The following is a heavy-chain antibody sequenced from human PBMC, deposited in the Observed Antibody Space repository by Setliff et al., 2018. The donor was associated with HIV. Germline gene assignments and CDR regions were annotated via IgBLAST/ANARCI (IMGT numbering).Heavy chain of an antibody. CDR3: ARAYDDYDSDLDY. D-gene: IGHD4-17*01. CDR1: GFTFNNCP. Sequence: AGSLRLSCAASGFTFNNCPMHWVRQVPGKGLEWVADISYDGSKKNYADSVKGRFTISRDNVKNSLYLQMNSLRAEDTAVYYCARAYDDYDSDLDYWGQGTLVTVSS. CDR2: ISYDGSKK. V-gene: IGHV3-30*04. J-gene: IGHJ4*02.